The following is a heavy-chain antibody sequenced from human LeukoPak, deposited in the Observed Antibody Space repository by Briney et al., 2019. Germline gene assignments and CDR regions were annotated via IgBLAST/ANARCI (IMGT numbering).Heavy chain of an antibody. J-gene: IGHJ6*02. CDR2: ISYDGSNK. V-gene: IGHV3-30-3*01. CDR1: GFTFSSYA. D-gene: IGHD3-3*01. Sequence: PGGSLRLSCAASGFTFSSYAMHWVRQAPGKGLEWVAVISYDGSNKYYADSVKGRFTISRDSSKNTLYLQMNSLRAEDTAVYCCASLEWLSTTHYGMDVWGQGTTVTVSS. CDR3: ASLEWLSTTHYGMDV.